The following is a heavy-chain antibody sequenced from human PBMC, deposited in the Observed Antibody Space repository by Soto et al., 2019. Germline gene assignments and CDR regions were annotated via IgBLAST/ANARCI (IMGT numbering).Heavy chain of an antibody. Sequence: GXSGTVSRTAPGGPFTSYYLNWVSQAAGQGLEWMGVINPHGGSTKYAQKFQGRVTMTRDTSRSTVYMELRSLRSDDTAIYYCARSSGGNFRITTEGSNWFDPWGQGTLVTVSS. D-gene: IGHD3-16*02. CDR3: ARSSGGNFRITTEGSNWFDP. CDR1: GGPFTSYY. V-gene: IGHV1-46*01. CDR2: INPHGGST. J-gene: IGHJ5*02.